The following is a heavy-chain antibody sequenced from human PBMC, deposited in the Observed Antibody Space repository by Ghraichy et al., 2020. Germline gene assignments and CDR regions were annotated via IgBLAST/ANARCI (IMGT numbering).Heavy chain of an antibody. Sequence: SETLSLTCTVSGGSISRYFWTWIRQPPGKGLEWMGYIYYSGNTNYSPSLKSRVTISVDTSKNQFSLNLRSVTAADKAIYYCARVWCGGDCPPGMGFRSVFDIWGQGTLVTVSS. V-gene: IGHV4-59*01. CDR1: GGSISRYF. CDR3: ARVWCGGDCPPGMGFRSVFDI. CDR2: IYYSGNT. D-gene: IGHD2-21*02. J-gene: IGHJ3*02.